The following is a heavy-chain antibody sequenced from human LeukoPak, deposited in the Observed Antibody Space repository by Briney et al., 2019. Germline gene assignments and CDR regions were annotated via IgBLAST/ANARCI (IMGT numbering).Heavy chain of an antibody. Sequence: PGRSLRLSCAASGFTFSSYGMHWVRQAPGKGLEWVAVISYDGSNKYYADSVKGRFTISRDNSKNTLYLQMNSLRAEDTAVYYCAKDRGMAGISEDYYYYYGMDVWGKGTTVTVSS. CDR3: AKDRGMAGISEDYYYYYGMDV. J-gene: IGHJ6*04. CDR1: GFTFSSYG. CDR2: ISYDGSNK. D-gene: IGHD3-10*01. V-gene: IGHV3-30*18.